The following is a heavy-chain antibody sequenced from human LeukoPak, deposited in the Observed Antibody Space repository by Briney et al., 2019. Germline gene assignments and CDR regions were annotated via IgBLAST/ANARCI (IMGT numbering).Heavy chain of an antibody. CDR2: FDPEDGET. CDR1: GYTLTELS. Sequence: ASVKVSCKVSGYTLTELSMHWVRQAPGKGLEWMGGFDPEDGETIYAQRFRGRVTMTEDTSTDTAYMELSSLRSEDTAVYYCATDPSGSYVFDYWGQGTLVTVSA. CDR3: ATDPSGSYVFDY. V-gene: IGHV1-24*01. J-gene: IGHJ4*02. D-gene: IGHD6-19*01.